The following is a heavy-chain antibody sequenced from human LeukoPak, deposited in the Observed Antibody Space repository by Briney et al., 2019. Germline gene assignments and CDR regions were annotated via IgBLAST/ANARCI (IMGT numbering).Heavy chain of an antibody. CDR1: GFSLSTIGVG. CDR3: AHRRAGYCAFDV. J-gene: IGHJ3*01. CDR2: ICWDEDK. D-gene: IGHD5-18*01. Sequence: SGPKLLNPTQTLTLTCTFSGFSLSTIGVGVGWIRQPPGMAPEWLALICWDEDKRYSPSLNNRLTITKDTSKNQVVLSMTNMAPVDTATYYCAHRRAGYCAFDVWVQATMVTVSS. V-gene: IGHV2-5*02.